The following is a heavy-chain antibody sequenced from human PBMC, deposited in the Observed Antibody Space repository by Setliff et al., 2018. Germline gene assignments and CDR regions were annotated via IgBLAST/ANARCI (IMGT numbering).Heavy chain of an antibody. CDR3: ARGRLLYVGDSHYFDI. CDR1: GASLTSGPYY. Sequence: SETLSLTCTVSGASLTSGPYYWTWVRQPAGKGLEWIGHIYSEGTTNYSPSLRSRVTISSDTSTNQFSLQLNSVTATDTAVYYCARGRLLYVGDSHYFDIWGQGTLVTVSS. CDR2: IYSEGTT. D-gene: IGHD4-17*01. J-gene: IGHJ4*02. V-gene: IGHV4-61*09.